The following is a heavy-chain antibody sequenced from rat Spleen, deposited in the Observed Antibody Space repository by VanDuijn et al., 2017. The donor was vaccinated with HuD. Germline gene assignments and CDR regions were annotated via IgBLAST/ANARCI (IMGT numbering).Heavy chain of an antibody. J-gene: IGHJ2*01. D-gene: IGHD1-12*02. V-gene: IGHV5-25*01. CDR1: GFTFSDYY. CDR2: ITPGGGNT. Sequence: EVQLVESDGGSVQPGRSLKLSCAVSGFTFSDYYMAWVRQAPTKGLEWVASITPGGGNTYYRDSVKGRFTISRDNAKSTLYLQMDSLRSEDTATYYCARGDLGDGTYWLDYWGQGVMVTVSS. CDR3: ARGDLGDGTYWLDY.